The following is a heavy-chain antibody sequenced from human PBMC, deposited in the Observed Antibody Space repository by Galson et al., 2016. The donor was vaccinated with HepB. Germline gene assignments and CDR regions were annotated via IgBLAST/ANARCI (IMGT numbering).Heavy chain of an antibody. CDR2: ISGDSVYI. D-gene: IGHD4-23*01. CDR3: ARSALAIGGHKSFDF. CDR1: EFNFWIYS. V-gene: IGHV3-21*01. J-gene: IGHJ4*02. Sequence: SLRLSCAASEFNFWIYSMHWVRQAPGKGLEWVSSISGDSVYIYHADSVKGRFTISRDNAKNSVYLQMNSLRAEDTAVYFCARSALAIGGHKSFDFWGRGTLVTVSS.